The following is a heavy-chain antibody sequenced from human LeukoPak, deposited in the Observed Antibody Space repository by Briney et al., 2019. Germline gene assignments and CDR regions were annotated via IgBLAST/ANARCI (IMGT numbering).Heavy chain of an antibody. D-gene: IGHD6-13*01. CDR3: ARTIQQLVLFDY. Sequence: SETLSLTCTVSGYSISSGYYWGWIRQPPGKGLEWIGNIYHSGSTYYNPSLKSRVTISVDTSKNQFSLKLSSVTAEDTAVYYCARTIQQLVLFDYWGQGTLVTVSS. V-gene: IGHV4-38-2*02. J-gene: IGHJ4*02. CDR1: GYSISSGYY. CDR2: IYHSGST.